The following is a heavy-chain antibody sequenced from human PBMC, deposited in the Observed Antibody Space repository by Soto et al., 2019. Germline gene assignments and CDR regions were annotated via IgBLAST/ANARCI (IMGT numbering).Heavy chain of an antibody. CDR2: IIAFVDTT. CDR1: GGTLRSNG. V-gene: IGHV1-18*01. D-gene: IGHD6-6*01. Sequence: GASVKVSCKASGGTLRSNGISWVRQAPGQGLEWLGWIIAFVDTTSYAQKFQGRVTITTDKSTSTAYMELRSLRSDDTAVYYCATGYSSSSGAGSYYYMDVWGKGNTVTVSS. CDR3: ATGYSSSSGAGSYYYMDV. J-gene: IGHJ6*03.